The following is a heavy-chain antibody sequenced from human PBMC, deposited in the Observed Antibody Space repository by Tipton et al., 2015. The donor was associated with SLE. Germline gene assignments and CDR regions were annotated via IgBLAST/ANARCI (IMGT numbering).Heavy chain of an antibody. CDR3: ATGYYYDSSGYYYGYYFDY. Sequence: TLSLTCAVYGGSFSGYYWSWIRQPPGKGLEWIGEINHSGSTNYNPSLKSRVTISVDTSKNQFSLKLSSVTAADTAVYYCATGYYYDSSGYYYGYYFDYWGQGTLVTVSS. V-gene: IGHV4-34*01. J-gene: IGHJ4*02. CDR2: INHSGST. D-gene: IGHD3-22*01. CDR1: GGSFSGYY.